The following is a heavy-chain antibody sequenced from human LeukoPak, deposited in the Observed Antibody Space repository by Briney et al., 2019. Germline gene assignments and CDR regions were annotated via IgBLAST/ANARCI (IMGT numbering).Heavy chain of an antibody. CDR3: ARREYSSSSAYYYGMDV. J-gene: IGHJ6*02. D-gene: IGHD6-6*01. Sequence: TPSETLSLTCAVYGGSFSGYYWSWIRQPPGKGLEWIGEINHSGSTNYNPSLKSRVTISVDTSKNQFSLKLSSVTAADTAVYYCARREYSSSSAYYYGMDVWGQGTTVTVSS. CDR2: INHSGST. CDR1: GGSFSGYY. V-gene: IGHV4-34*01.